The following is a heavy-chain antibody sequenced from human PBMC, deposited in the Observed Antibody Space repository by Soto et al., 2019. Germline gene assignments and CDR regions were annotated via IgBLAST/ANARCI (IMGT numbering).Heavy chain of an antibody. J-gene: IGHJ6*02. V-gene: IGHV4-30-2*01. CDR3: AGIRIAAAGGGLDV. CDR1: GGSINSGDYA. CDR2: IYHSGST. D-gene: IGHD6-13*01. Sequence: LQLQESGSGLVKPSQTLSLTCGVSGGSINSGDYAWSWIRQPPGKGLEWMGYIYHSGSTYYNPSLKSRVTIVVDRSKNQFSLKLSSVTAADTAVYYCAGIRIAAAGGGLDVWGQGTTVTVSS.